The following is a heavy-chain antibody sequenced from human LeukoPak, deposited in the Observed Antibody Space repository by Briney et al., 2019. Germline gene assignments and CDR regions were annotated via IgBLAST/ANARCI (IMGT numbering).Heavy chain of an antibody. J-gene: IGHJ4*02. Sequence: GGSLRLSCAASGFTFSSYAMSWVRQAPGKGLEWVSAISGSCGSTYYADSVKGRFTISRDNSKNTLYLQMDSLGVDDTAMYYCARVWSEFDYWGQGALVTVSS. CDR3: ARVWSEFDY. CDR2: ISGSCGST. V-gene: IGHV3-23*01. CDR1: GFTFSSYA. D-gene: IGHD3-16*01.